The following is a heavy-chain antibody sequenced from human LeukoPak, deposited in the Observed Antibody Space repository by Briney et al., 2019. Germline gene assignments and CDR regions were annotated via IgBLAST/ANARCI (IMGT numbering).Heavy chain of an antibody. V-gene: IGHV4-59*01. CDR2: IHYSGSS. CDR3: ARATAGTGYYFDY. D-gene: IGHD6-13*01. J-gene: IGHJ4*02. Sequence: SETLSLTCTVSGGSIRSYYWSWIRQPPGKGLEWPGYIHYSGSSNYNPSLKSRVTISVDTSKNQFSLKLSSVTAADTALYYCARATAGTGYYFDYWGQGTLVTVSS. CDR1: GGSIRSYY.